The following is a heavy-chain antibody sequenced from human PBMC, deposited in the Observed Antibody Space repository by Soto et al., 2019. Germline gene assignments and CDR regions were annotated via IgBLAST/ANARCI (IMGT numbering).Heavy chain of an antibody. CDR2: RWYDGSNK. CDR1: GFTLSSYG. V-gene: IGHV3-33*01. Sequence: PEGSRRLSCAANGFTLSSYGMHWVGQVTRTGQVWVAVRWYDGSNKYYADSVKGRFTISRDNSKNTLYLQMNSLRAEDTAVYYCARGTYYDILTGYSSAEYFQHWGQGTLVTVSS. D-gene: IGHD3-9*01. J-gene: IGHJ1*01. CDR3: ARGTYYDILTGYSSAEYFQH.